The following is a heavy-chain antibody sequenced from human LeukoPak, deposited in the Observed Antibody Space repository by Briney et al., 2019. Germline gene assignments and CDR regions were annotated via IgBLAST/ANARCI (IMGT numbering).Heavy chain of an antibody. CDR3: AKHQYSSGWFLNY. CDR1: GSTFSNYA. CDR2: ISGSGGST. V-gene: IGHV3-23*01. D-gene: IGHD6-19*01. J-gene: IGHJ4*02. Sequence: PGGSLRLSCAASGSTFSNYAMSWVRQTPGKGLEWVSAISGSGGSTYYADSVKGRFTISRDNSKNTLYLQMNSLRAGDTALYCCAKHQYSSGWFLNYWGQGTLVTVSS.